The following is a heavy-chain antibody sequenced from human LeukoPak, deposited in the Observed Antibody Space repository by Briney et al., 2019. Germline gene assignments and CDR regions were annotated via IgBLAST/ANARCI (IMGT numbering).Heavy chain of an antibody. D-gene: IGHD5-12*01. CDR2: IYYTGST. J-gene: IGHJ4*02. Sequence: SETLSLTCTVSGGSISSYYWSWIRQPPGKGLEWIGYIYYTGSTNYNPSLKSRVTISVDTSKNQFSLKLNSVTAADTAVYYCARVGYSGYEGFFDYWGQGTLVTVSS. CDR3: ARVGYSGYEGFFDY. V-gene: IGHV4-59*01. CDR1: GGSISSYY.